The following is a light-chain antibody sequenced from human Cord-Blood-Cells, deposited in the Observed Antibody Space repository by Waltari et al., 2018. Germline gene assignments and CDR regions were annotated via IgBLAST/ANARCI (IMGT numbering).Light chain of an antibody. Sequence: QSALTQPASVSGSPGQSITIPCTGTRSDVGSYNLVSWYQQHPGKAPNLLIYEGSKRPSGVSNRFSGSKSGNTASLTISGLQAEDEADYYCCSYAGSSTGVFGGGTKLTVL. V-gene: IGLV2-23*01. CDR1: RSDVGSYNL. J-gene: IGLJ3*02. CDR3: CSYAGSSTGV. CDR2: EGS.